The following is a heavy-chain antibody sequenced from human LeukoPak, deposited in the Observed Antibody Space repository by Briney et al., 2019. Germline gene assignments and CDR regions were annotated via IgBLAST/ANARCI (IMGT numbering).Heavy chain of an antibody. Sequence: ASVKVSCKASGYTFTTFGISWVRQAPGRGLEWMGYISGRRDDINFAQNFQDRLTMTTDTSTSSAYMELERLTSDDTAVYYCAREWAGWTDSFDPWGQGTLVIVSS. CDR1: GYTFTTFG. V-gene: IGHV1-18*01. CDR2: ISGRRDDI. D-gene: IGHD6-19*01. CDR3: AREWAGWTDSFDP. J-gene: IGHJ5*02.